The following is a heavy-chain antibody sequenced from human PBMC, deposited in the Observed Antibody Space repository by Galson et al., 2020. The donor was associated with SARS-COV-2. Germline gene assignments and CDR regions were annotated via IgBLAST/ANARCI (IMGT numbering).Heavy chain of an antibody. CDR2: ISYDGRNK. V-gene: IGHV3-30*04. Sequence: GGSLRLSCAASGFTFSRYALHWVRQAPGNGLEWVAVISYDGRNKHYADSVKGRFTISRDNSKNTLYLQMNSLRPEDTAVYSCARDYYDSSGYSTNGMDVWGQGTTVTVSS. CDR3: ARDYYDSSGYSTNGMDV. CDR1: GFTFSRYA. J-gene: IGHJ6*02. D-gene: IGHD3-22*01.